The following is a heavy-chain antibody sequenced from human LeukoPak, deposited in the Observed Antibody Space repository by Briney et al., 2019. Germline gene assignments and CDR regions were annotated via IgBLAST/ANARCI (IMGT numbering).Heavy chain of an antibody. D-gene: IGHD6-19*01. CDR1: GFTFSDYY. CDR2: IISTGGTI. V-gene: IGHV3-11*04. Sequence: GGSLRLSCAASGFTFSDYYMSWIRQAPGKGLEWLSYIISTGGTIYYADSVKGRFTIPRDNAKNSLYLQMNSLRAEDTAVYYCAGYSSGWFGAFHIWGQGTMVTVSS. CDR3: AGYSSGWFGAFHI. J-gene: IGHJ3*02.